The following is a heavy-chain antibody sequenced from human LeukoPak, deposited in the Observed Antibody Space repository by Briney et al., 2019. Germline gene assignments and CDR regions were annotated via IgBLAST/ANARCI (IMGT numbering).Heavy chain of an antibody. V-gene: IGHV6-1*01. Sequence: SQTLSLTCAISGDSFCSNSATWNWIRQSPSRGLEWLGRIYYKSKWHSDYAVSVKSRILLNPDTSKNQFSLQLKSGNSEDTAVYFCARGLDTAIAFWGQGTLVTVSS. D-gene: IGHD5-18*01. CDR3: ARGLDTAIAF. CDR2: IYYKSKWHS. CDR1: GDSFCSNSAT. J-gene: IGHJ4*02.